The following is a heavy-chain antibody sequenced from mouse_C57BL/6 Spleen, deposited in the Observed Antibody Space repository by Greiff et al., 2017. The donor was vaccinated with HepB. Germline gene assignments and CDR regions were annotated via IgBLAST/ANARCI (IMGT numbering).Heavy chain of an antibody. J-gene: IGHJ3*01. Sequence: QVHVKQPGTELVKPGASVKLSCKASGYTFTSYWMHWVKQRPGQGLEWIGNINPSNGGTNYNEKFKSKATLTVDKSSSTAYMQLSSLTSEDSAVYYCARDYYSNSGFAYWGQGTLVTVSA. CDR1: GYTFTSYW. CDR3: ARDYYSNSGFAY. V-gene: IGHV1-53*01. D-gene: IGHD2-5*01. CDR2: INPSNGGT.